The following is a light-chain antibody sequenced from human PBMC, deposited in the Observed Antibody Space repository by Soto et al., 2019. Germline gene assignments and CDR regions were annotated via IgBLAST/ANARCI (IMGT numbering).Light chain of an antibody. V-gene: IGKV3-20*01. CDR1: QSVNSNY. Sequence: EIVVTQSPGTLSLSPGERATLPCRASQSVNSNYLAWYQQKRGQAPRLLIYGASSRATGIPDRFSGSGSGTDFTLTISRLEPEDFAVYYCQESPRTFGQGTKVDIK. CDR3: QESPRT. CDR2: GAS. J-gene: IGKJ1*01.